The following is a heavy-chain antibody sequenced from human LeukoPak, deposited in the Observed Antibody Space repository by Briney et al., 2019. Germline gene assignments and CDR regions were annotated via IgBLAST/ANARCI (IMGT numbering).Heavy chain of an antibody. CDR2: INPNSGDT. V-gene: IGHV1-2*06. CDR1: GYTFTAYH. J-gene: IGHJ4*02. CDR3: ARDYCSSTRCLFDY. D-gene: IGHD2-2*01. Sequence: SVKVSCKASGYTFTAYHMHWVRQAPGQGLEWMGRINPNSGDTNYAQKFQGRVTMTRDTSISTAYMELSRLRSDDTAVYYCARDYCSSTRCLFDYWGQGTLVSVSS.